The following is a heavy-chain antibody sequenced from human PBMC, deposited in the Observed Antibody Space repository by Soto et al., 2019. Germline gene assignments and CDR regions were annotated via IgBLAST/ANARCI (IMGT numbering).Heavy chain of an antibody. V-gene: IGHV4-34*01. J-gene: IGHJ6*03. CDR1: GGSFSGYY. D-gene: IGHD2-15*01. CDR2: INHSGST. Sequence: SETLSLTCAVYGGSFSGYYWSWIRQPPGKGLEWIGEINHSGSTNYNPSLKSRVTISIGTSKDQFSLKLSSVTAADTAVYYCARRGHCSGGSCFPGGYYYYYMDVWGKGTTVTVSS. CDR3: ARRGHCSGGSCFPGGYYYYYMDV.